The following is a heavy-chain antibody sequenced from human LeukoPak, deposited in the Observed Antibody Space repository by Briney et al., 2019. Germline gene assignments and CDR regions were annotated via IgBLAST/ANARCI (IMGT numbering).Heavy chain of an antibody. V-gene: IGHV4-39*01. CDR2: IYYSGST. Sequence: PSETLSLTCTVSGGSISSSSYYWGWIRQPPGKGLEWIGSIYYSGSTYYNPSLKSRVTISVDTSKNQFSLKLSSVTAADTAVYYCASRQSLYDFWSGYKGFDYWGQGTLVTVSS. CDR3: ASRQSLYDFWSGYKGFDY. CDR1: GGSISSSSYY. J-gene: IGHJ4*02. D-gene: IGHD3-3*01.